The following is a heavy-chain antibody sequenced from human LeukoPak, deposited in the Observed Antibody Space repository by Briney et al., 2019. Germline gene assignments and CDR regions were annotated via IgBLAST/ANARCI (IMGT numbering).Heavy chain of an antibody. CDR2: IYYSGST. V-gene: IGHV4-59*01. CDR3: ARGVPYYGMDV. Sequence: SETLSLTCTVSGRSISSYYWSWIRQPPGKGLEWIGDIYYSGSTNYNPSLKSRVTISVDTSKNQFSLKLSSVTAADTAVYYCARGVPYYGMDVWGQGTTVTVSS. D-gene: IGHD2-2*01. J-gene: IGHJ6*02. CDR1: GRSISSYY.